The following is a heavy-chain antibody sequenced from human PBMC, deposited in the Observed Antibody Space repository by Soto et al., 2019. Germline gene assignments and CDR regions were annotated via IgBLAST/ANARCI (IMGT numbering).Heavy chain of an antibody. V-gene: IGHV3-21*01. CDR1: GFTFSSYS. CDR2: ISSSSSYI. J-gene: IGHJ3*02. Sequence: GGSLRLSCAASGFTFSSYSMNWVRQAPGKGLEWVSSISSSSSYIYYADSVKGRFTISRDNAKNSLYLQMNSLRAEDTAVYYCARDKVVTLLGGAFDIWGQGTMVTVSS. D-gene: IGHD2-15*01. CDR3: ARDKVVTLLGGAFDI.